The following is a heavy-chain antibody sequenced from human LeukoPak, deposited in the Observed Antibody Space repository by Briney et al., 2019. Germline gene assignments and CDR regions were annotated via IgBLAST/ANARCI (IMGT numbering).Heavy chain of an antibody. CDR2: ISSSSSTI. D-gene: IGHD6-13*01. J-gene: IGHJ4*02. CDR3: ARESGSSWYELDY. CDR1: GFTFSSYS. Sequence: GGSLRLSCAASGFTFSSYSMNWVRQAPGKGLEWVSYISSSSSTIYYADSVKGRFTIPRDNAKNSLYLQMNSLRAEDTAVYYCARESGSSWYELDYWGQGTLVTVSS. V-gene: IGHV3-48*01.